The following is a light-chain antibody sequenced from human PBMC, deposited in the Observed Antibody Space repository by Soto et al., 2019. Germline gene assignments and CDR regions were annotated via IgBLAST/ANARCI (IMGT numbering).Light chain of an antibody. J-gene: IGLJ2*01. CDR2: EVS. V-gene: IGLV2-14*02. Sequence: QSALTQPASVSGSPGQSITISCSGTSSDVGSYNLVSWYQRHPGKAPKLIIYEVSNRPSGVSNRFSGSKSGNTASLTISGLQAEDEADYYCSSYTSSSILVFGGGTKLTVL. CDR3: SSYTSSSILV. CDR1: SSDVGSYNL.